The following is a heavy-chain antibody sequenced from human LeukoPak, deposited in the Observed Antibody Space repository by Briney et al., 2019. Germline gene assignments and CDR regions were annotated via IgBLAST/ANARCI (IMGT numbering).Heavy chain of an antibody. D-gene: IGHD3-22*01. CDR1: GYTFTGYY. Sequence: GASVKVSCKASGYTFTGYYMHWVRQAPGQGLEWMGWINPNSGGTNYAQKFQGRVTMTRDTSISTAYMELSRLRSDDTAVYYCARGYYDSSGYYVAYYFMDVWGKGTTVTVSS. CDR2: INPNSGGT. CDR3: ARGYYDSSGYYVAYYFMDV. J-gene: IGHJ6*03. V-gene: IGHV1-2*02.